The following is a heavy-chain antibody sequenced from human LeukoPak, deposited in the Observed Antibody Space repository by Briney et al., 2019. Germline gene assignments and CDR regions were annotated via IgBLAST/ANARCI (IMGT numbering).Heavy chain of an antibody. D-gene: IGHD3-16*01. V-gene: IGHV5-51*01. J-gene: IGHJ4*02. CDR3: ARSLTTTIMGGDF. Sequence: PGESLKISCKGSGYTFSNYWIGWVCQMPGKGLEWMGIIYPDDSDTRYSPSFQGQVTISADKSISTAYLQWSTLKASDTAMYYCARSLTTTIMGGDFWGQGTLVTVAS. CDR1: GYTFSNYW. CDR2: IYPDDSDT.